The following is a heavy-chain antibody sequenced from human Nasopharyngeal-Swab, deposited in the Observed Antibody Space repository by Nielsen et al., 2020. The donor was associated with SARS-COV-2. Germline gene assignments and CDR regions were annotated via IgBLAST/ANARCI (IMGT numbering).Heavy chain of an antibody. CDR2: FDPEDGET. CDR1: GYTLTELS. D-gene: IGHD3-22*01. Sequence: ASVKVSCKVSGYTLTELSMHWVRQAPGKGLEWMGGFDPEDGETIYAQKFQGRVTMTEDTSTDTAYMELSSLRSEDTAVYYCATDYRSGYPSGLDFYYSYYGMDVWGQGPRSPSP. J-gene: IGHJ6*02. V-gene: IGHV1-24*01. CDR3: ATDYRSGYPSGLDFYYSYYGMDV.